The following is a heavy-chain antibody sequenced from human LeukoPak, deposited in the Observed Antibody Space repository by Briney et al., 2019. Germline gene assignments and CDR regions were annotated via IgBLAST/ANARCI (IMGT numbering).Heavy chain of an antibody. CDR3: ARGTVTTIRMDV. CDR2: ISSSSSYI. CDR1: GFTFSSYS. V-gene: IGHV3-21*01. J-gene: IGHJ6*03. D-gene: IGHD4-11*01. Sequence: GGSLRLSCAASGFTFSSYSMNWVRQAPGKGLEWVSSISSSSSYIYYADSVKGRFTISRDNAKNSLYLQMNSLRAEDTAVYYCARGTVTTIRMDVWGKGTTVTVSS.